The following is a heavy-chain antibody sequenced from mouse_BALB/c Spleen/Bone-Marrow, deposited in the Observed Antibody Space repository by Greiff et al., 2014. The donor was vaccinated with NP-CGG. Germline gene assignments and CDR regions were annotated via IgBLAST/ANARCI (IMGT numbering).Heavy chain of an antibody. V-gene: IGHV1-53*01. CDR2: INPSNGGT. Sequence: QVQLQQSGTELVKPGASVKLSCKASGYTFTSYYIYWVKQRPGQGLERIGEINPSNGGTNFNEKFKSKATLTVDKSSSTAYMQLSSLTSEDSAVYYCTRQGTGTFAYWGQGTLVTVSA. D-gene: IGHD4-1*01. J-gene: IGHJ3*01. CDR1: GYTFTSYY. CDR3: TRQGTGTFAY.